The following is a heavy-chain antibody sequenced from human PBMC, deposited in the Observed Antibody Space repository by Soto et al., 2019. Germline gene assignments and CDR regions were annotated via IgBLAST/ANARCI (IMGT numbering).Heavy chain of an antibody. CDR3: ARKVAMSGMDRWFDP. CDR1: GGSCSAYY. V-gene: IGHV4-34*01. Sequence: PSVTLSLTCAAYGGSCSAYYCLSSHKPPGKGLEWIGEINHSGSTNYNPSLKSRVTISADTSKNQFSLKLSSVTAADTAVYYCARKVAMSGMDRWFDPWGQGTLVTVSS. J-gene: IGHJ5*02. D-gene: IGHD2-15*01. CDR2: INHSGST.